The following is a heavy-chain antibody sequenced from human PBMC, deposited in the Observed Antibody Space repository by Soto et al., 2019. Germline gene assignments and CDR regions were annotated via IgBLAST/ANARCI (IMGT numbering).Heavy chain of an antibody. CDR3: ARGWVVVAPAIYYYYGMDV. V-gene: IGHV3-7*01. D-gene: IGHD2-15*01. CDR1: EFTFSTYW. CDR2: IKQDGSER. Sequence: GASLRLSCAASEFTFSTYWMIWVRQAPGKGLEWVANIKQDGSERYYVDSVKGRFTISRDNAKNSLYLQMNSLRPEDTAVYYCARGWVVVAPAIYYYYGMDVWGQGT. J-gene: IGHJ6*02.